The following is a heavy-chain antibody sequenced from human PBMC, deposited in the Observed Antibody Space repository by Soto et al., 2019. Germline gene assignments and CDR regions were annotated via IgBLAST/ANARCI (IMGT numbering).Heavy chain of an antibody. V-gene: IGHV4-4*02. J-gene: IGHJ3*01. Sequence: QVQLQESGPGLVKPSGTLSLTCAVSGGSISSSHWWTWVRQSPGKGLEYIGEISHTGTSNSNPSLTTRVTPSVDKSKNHFSLTLPSVTAADTAVYYGARVVLTITRGAFDAWGQGTLVIVSS. CDR2: ISHTGTS. D-gene: IGHD3-9*01. CDR3: ARVVLTITRGAFDA. CDR1: GGSISSSHW.